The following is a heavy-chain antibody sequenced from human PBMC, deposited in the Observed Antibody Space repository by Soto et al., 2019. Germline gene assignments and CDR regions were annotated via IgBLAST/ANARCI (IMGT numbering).Heavy chain of an antibody. V-gene: IGHV1-18*01. CDR2: INTYNGNT. CDR3: AMVDVYVTPSPQDV. J-gene: IGHJ6*02. Sequence: QVQLVQSGAEVKNPGASVKVSCKASGYTFTRYGIGWARQAPGQGLEWMGWINTYNGNTKYAQNVQGRGTLTTDTSTSTAHMELRTLRSNDTAIYYCAMVDVYVTPSPQDVWGQGTPVIVSS. CDR1: GYTFTRYG. D-gene: IGHD3-16*01.